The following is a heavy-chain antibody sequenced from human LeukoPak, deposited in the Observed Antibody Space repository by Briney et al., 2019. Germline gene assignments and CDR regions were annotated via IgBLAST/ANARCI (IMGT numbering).Heavy chain of an antibody. V-gene: IGHV1-69*13. Sequence: EASVTVSCKASGGTFSSYAISWVRQAPGQGLEWMGGIIPIFGTANYAQKFQGRVTITADESTSTAYMELSSLRSEDTAVYYCARVFGVYGMDVWGQGTTVTVSS. CDR1: GGTFSSYA. CDR3: ARVFGVYGMDV. CDR2: IIPIFGTA. J-gene: IGHJ6*02. D-gene: IGHD2-8*01.